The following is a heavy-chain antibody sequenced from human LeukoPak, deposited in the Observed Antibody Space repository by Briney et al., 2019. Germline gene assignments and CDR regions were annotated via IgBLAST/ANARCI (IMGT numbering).Heavy chain of an antibody. CDR1: GGTFSSYA. V-gene: IGHV1-69*13. CDR2: IIPIFGTA. D-gene: IGHD5-24*01. Sequence: ASVKVSCKASGGTFSSYAISWVRQAPGQGLEWMGGIIPIFGTANYAQKFQGRVTITADESTSTAYMELSSLRSEDTAVYYCARGMDGYTPHDAFDIWGQGTMVTVSS. J-gene: IGHJ3*02. CDR3: ARGMDGYTPHDAFDI.